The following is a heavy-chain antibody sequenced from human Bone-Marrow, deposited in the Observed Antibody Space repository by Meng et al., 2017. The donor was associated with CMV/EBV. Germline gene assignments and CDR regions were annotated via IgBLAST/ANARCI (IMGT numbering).Heavy chain of an antibody. D-gene: IGHD6-13*01. CDR3: AVREWDSSSWYGYYYGMDV. CDR2: IWYDGSNK. J-gene: IGHJ6*02. CDR1: GFTFSSYG. V-gene: IGHV3-33*01. Sequence: GESLKISCAASGFTFSSYGMHWVRQAPGKGLEWVAVIWYDGSNKYYADSVKGRFTISRDNSKNTLYLQMNSLRAEDTAVYYCAVREWDSSSWYGYYYGMDVWGQGTTVTVPS.